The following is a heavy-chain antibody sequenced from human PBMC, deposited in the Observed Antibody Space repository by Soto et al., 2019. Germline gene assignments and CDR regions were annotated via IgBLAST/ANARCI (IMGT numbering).Heavy chain of an antibody. Sequence: GASVKVCCKASGYTFTSYGSRWVRQAHGQGLEWMGWISAYNGNTNYAQKLQGRVTMTTDTSTSTAYMELRSLRSEDTAVYYCARGPRTTNFYDYIWGSYHNDAFDIWGQGTMVTVSS. CDR1: GYTFTSYG. CDR3: ARGPRTTNFYDYIWGSYHNDAFDI. V-gene: IGHV1-18*01. D-gene: IGHD3-16*02. CDR2: ISAYNGNT. J-gene: IGHJ3*02.